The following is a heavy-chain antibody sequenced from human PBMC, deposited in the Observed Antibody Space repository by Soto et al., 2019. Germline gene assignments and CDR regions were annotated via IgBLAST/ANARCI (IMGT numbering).Heavy chain of an antibody. J-gene: IGHJ6*02. V-gene: IGHV1-8*01. D-gene: IGHD6-13*01. CDR1: GYTFTSYD. Sequence: QLQVVQSGAEVKKPGASVQVSCKTSGYTFTSYDINWVRQAPGQGLEWVGWVNTNSDDTRSAQKFRGRLTLTRDKSMRAVYMKLSNLRPDDSAVYYCAREWSAAGHFYGMDVWGQGTTVAVSS. CDR2: VNTNSDDT. CDR3: AREWSAAGHFYGMDV.